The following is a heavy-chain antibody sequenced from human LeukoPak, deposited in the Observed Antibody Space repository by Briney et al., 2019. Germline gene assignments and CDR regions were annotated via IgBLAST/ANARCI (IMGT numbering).Heavy chain of an antibody. J-gene: IGHJ4*02. V-gene: IGHV3-30-3*01. D-gene: IGHD4-11*01. Sequence: PGGSLRLSCAASGFTFSSYAMHWVRQAPGKGLEWVAVISYDGSNKHYADSVKGRFTISRDNSKNTLYLQMNCLRAEDTAVYYCARDGNYGYDRTIDYWGQGTLVTVSS. CDR2: ISYDGSNK. CDR3: ARDGNYGYDRTIDY. CDR1: GFTFSSYA.